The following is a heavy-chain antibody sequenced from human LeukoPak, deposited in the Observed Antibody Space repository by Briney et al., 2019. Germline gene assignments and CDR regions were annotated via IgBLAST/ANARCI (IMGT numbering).Heavy chain of an antibody. CDR1: AFTFSDYS. V-gene: IGHV3-48*01. J-gene: IGHJ4*02. CDR3: ARDRLTSGSYFFDY. D-gene: IGHD1-26*01. Sequence: GGSLRLSCVASAFTFSDYSMNRVRQAPGKGLEWISYISGRSSTIYYADSVRGRFTISRDNAKNSMYLQMNSLRAEDTAVYYCARDRLTSGSYFFDYWGQGTLVTVSS. CDR2: ISGRSSTI.